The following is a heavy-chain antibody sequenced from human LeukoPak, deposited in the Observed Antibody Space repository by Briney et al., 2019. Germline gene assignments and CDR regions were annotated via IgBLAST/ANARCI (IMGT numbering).Heavy chain of an antibody. D-gene: IGHD3-9*01. CDR2: IIPIFGTA. Sequence: EASVKVSCKASGGTFSSYAISWVRQAPGQGLEWMGGIIPIFGTANYAQKFQGRVTITADESTSTAYMELSSLRSEDTAVYYCARGNILRYSDWLLSVDAFDIWGQGTMVTVSS. V-gene: IGHV1-69*13. CDR1: GGTFSSYA. J-gene: IGHJ3*02. CDR3: ARGNILRYSDWLLSVDAFDI.